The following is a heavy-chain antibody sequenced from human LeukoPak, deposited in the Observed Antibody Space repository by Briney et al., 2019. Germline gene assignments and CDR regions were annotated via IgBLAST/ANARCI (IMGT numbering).Heavy chain of an antibody. V-gene: IGHV3-48*01. CDR3: TRDPRALDY. J-gene: IGHJ4*02. CDR2: IAYTGTI. Sequence: GGSLRLSCAAPGFTFNRYSMNWVRQAPGKGLEWVSYIAYTGTIHYADSVKGRFTISRDDAKNSLYLHMNSLRAEDTAVYYCTRDPRALDYWGQGTLVTVSS. CDR1: GFTFNRYS.